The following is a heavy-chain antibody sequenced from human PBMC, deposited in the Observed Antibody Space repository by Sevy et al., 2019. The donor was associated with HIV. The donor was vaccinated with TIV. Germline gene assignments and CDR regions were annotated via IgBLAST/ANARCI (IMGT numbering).Heavy chain of an antibody. CDR1: GFTFSNAW. V-gene: IGHV3-15*01. CDR2: IKSKTDGGTT. Sequence: GGSLRLSCAASGFTFSNAWMSWVHQAPGKGLEWVGRIKSKTDGGTTDYAAPVKGRFTISRDDSKNTLYLQMNSLKTEDTAVYYCTTEIAAAGIDYWGQGTLVTVSS. J-gene: IGHJ4*02. D-gene: IGHD6-13*01. CDR3: TTEIAAAGIDY.